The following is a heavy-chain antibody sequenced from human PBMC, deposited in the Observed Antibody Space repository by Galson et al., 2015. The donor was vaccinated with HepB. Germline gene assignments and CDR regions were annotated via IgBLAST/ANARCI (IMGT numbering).Heavy chain of an antibody. CDR3: AKGFTMVRGVAIFDD. Sequence: SLRLSCAASGFTFSSYAMSWVRQAPGKGLEWVSAIGGSGGGTYYEDSVKGRFTISRDNSKNTLYLQMNSLRAEDTAVYYCAKGFTMVRGVAIFDDWGQGTLVTGSS. CDR2: IGGSGGGT. J-gene: IGHJ4*02. CDR1: GFTFSSYA. D-gene: IGHD3-10*01. V-gene: IGHV3-23*01.